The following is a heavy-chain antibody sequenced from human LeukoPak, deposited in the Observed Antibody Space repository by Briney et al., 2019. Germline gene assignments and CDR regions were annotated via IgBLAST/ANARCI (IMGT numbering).Heavy chain of an antibody. CDR1: GFTFDDYA. J-gene: IGHJ4*02. D-gene: IGHD3-10*01. CDR2: ISWNSGNI. Sequence: PGGSLRLSCAASGFTFDDYAMHWVRRAPGKGLEWVSGISWNSGNIGYADSVKGRFTISRDNAKNSLYLQMNSLRAEDTALYYCAKDMTYGSGSYGAFGYWGQGTLVTVSS. CDR3: AKDMTYGSGSYGAFGY. V-gene: IGHV3-9*01.